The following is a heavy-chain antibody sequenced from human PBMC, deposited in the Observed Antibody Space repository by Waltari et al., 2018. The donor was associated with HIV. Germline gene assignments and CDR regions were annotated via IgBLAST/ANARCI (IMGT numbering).Heavy chain of an antibody. CDR3: AREDYSGYVGHAFDI. Sequence: QLVESGGGLVKPGGSLRLSCGASGFTFSFSSYTMTWVRRAPGKGLEWVASMSRSSSFIYNAESVKGRFTISRDNVKKSVDLQMNSLRPEDTAVYYCAREDYSGYVGHAFDIWGQGTMVTVSS. CDR2: MSRSSSFI. D-gene: IGHD5-12*01. V-gene: IGHV3-21*02. CDR1: GFTFSFSSYT. J-gene: IGHJ3*02.